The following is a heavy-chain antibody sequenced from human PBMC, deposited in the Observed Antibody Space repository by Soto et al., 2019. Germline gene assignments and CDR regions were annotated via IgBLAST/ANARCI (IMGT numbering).Heavy chain of an antibody. CDR2: IYHSGST. CDR3: ARVGSYYDSSGYLDY. V-gene: IGHV4-4*02. J-gene: IGHJ4*02. CDR1: GGSISSSNW. Sequence: PSETLSLTCAVSGGSISSSNWWTWVRQPPGKGLEWIGEIYHSGSTNYNPSLKSRVTISVDKSKNQFSLKLSSVTAADTAVYYCARVGSYYDSSGYLDYWGQGTLVTVSS. D-gene: IGHD3-22*01.